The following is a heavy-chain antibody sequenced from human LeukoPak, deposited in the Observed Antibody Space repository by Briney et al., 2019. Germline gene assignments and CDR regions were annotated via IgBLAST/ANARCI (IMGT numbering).Heavy chain of an antibody. CDR3: ARAVGDTAMVTWSWFDP. D-gene: IGHD5-18*01. CDR2: INHSGST. CDR1: GGSFSGYY. V-gene: IGHV4-34*01. J-gene: IGHJ5*02. Sequence: SETLSLTCAVYGGSFSGYYRSWIRQPPGKGLEWIGEINHSGSTNYNPSLKSRVTISVDTSKNQFSLKLSSVTAADTAVYYCARAVGDTAMVTWSWFDPWGQGTLVTVSS.